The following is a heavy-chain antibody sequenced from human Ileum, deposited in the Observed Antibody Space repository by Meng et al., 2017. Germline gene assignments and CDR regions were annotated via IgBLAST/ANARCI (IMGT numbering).Heavy chain of an antibody. CDR2: INPSGGST. Sequence: ASVKVSCTASGYTFTRYYMHWVRQAPGQGLEWMAIINPSGGSTSHAQKFQGRVTMTRDTSTSTVYMALSSMRSEDTGEYYCARDPYYDSSGYEYYYYYGMDVWGQGTTVTVSS. CDR3: ARDPYYDSSGYEYYYYYGMDV. J-gene: IGHJ6*02. CDR1: GYTFTRYY. D-gene: IGHD3-22*01. V-gene: IGHV1-46*01.